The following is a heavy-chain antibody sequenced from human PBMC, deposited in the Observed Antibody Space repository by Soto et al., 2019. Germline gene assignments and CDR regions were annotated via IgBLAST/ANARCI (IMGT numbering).Heavy chain of an antibody. V-gene: IGHV1-18*01. D-gene: IGHD6-6*01. CDR2: ISAYNGNT. CDR3: ARASSSSRRLYYYYYYGMDV. J-gene: IGHJ6*02. Sequence: ASVKVSCKASGYTFTSYGISWVRQAPGQGLEWMGWISAYNGNTNYAQKLQGRVTMTTDTSTSTAYIELRSLRSDDTAVYYCARASSSSRRLYYYYYYGMDVWGQGTTVTVSS. CDR1: GYTFTSYG.